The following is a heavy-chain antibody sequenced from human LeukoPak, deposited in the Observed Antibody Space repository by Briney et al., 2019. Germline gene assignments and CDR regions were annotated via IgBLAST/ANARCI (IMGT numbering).Heavy chain of an antibody. D-gene: IGHD4-17*01. CDR3: ATTYGDYVGYYGMDV. CDR1: GGSFSGYY. V-gene: IGHV4-34*01. Sequence: SETLSLTCAVYGGSFSGYYWSWIRQPPGKGLEWIGEINHSGSTNYNPSLKSRVTISVVTSKNQFSLKLSSVTAADTAVYYCATTYGDYVGYYGMDVWGQGTTVTVSS. J-gene: IGHJ6*02. CDR2: INHSGST.